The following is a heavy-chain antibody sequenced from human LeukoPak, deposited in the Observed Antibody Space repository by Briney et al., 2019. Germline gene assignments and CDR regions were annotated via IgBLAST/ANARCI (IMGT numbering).Heavy chain of an antibody. CDR3: ARLIGDYYYYYYMDV. V-gene: IGHV4-39*07. CDR1: GGSISSSSYY. J-gene: IGHJ6*03. Sequence: SETLSLTCTVSGGSISSSSYYWGWIRQPPGKGLEWIGSIYYSGSTYYNPSLKSRVTISVDTSKNQFSLKLSSVTAADTAVYYCARLIGDYYYYYYMDVWGKGTTVTVSS. CDR2: IYYSGST.